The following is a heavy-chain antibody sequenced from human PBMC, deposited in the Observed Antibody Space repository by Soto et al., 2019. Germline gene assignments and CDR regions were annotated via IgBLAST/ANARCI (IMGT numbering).Heavy chain of an antibody. CDR3: ARDVFACPGY. V-gene: IGHV3-48*02. CDR2: ITSSSGSTM. CDR1: GFTFSSNG. J-gene: IGHJ4*02. Sequence: EVQLVESGGGLVQPGGSLRLSCAASGFTFSSNGMNWVRQAPGKGLEWISYITSSSGSTMYYADSVKGRFTISRDNAKNSVYLQMNSLRDEDTAVYYCARDVFACPGYWGQGTLVTVYS. D-gene: IGHD3-3*01.